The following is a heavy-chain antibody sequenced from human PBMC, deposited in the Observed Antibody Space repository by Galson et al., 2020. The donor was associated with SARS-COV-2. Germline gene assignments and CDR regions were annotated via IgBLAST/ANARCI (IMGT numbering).Heavy chain of an antibody. CDR2: IRSRPNNYAT. CDR3: ARFGEAANYFDC. J-gene: IGHJ4*02. V-gene: IGHV3-73*01. CDR1: GFAFSGSA. D-gene: IGHD3-10*01. Sequence: GASLKISCAASGFAFSGSAIHWVRQASGKGLEWVGRIRSRPNNYATAYAESVNDRFTISRDDAKNTAYLQMNSLKTEDTALYYCARFGEAANYFDCWGQGALVTVSS.